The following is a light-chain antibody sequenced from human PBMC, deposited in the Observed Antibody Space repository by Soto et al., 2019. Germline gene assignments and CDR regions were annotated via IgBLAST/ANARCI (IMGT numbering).Light chain of an antibody. V-gene: IGKV3-15*01. CDR3: QQYNNWPYT. J-gene: IGKJ2*01. CDR1: QHVSSN. CDR2: RAS. Sequence: EIVMTQSPATLSVSPGGSATLSCRASQHVSSNFAWYRQKPGQAPTLLIYRASTRATGIPARFSGSGSGTEFTLTISSQQSEHFAVYYCQQYNNWPYTFGQGTKLEIK.